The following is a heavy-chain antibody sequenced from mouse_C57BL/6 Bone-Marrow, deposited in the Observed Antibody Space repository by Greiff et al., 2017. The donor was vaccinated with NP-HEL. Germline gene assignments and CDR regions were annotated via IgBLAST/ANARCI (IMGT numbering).Heavy chain of an antibody. CDR1: GYTFTDYY. CDR2: INPNNGGT. V-gene: IGHV1-26*01. J-gene: IGHJ4*01. Sequence: EVKLQQSGPELVKPGASVKISCKASGYTFTDYYMNWVKQSHGKSLEWIGDINPNNGGTSYNQKFKGKATLTVDKSSSTAYMELRSLTSEDSAVYYCATGTLWYAMDYWGQGTSVTVSS. CDR3: ATGTLWYAMDY. D-gene: IGHD3-3*01.